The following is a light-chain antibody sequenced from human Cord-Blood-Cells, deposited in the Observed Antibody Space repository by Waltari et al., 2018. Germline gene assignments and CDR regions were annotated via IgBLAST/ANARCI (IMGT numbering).Light chain of an antibody. J-gene: IGLJ3*02. V-gene: IGLV2-14*03. CDR3: SSYTSSSALV. CDR1: SSDVGGYNY. Sequence: QSALTQPASVSGSPGQSITISCTGTSSDVGGYNYVSWSQQHPGKAPKHMIYDVSTRPSGVSTRFSGSKSANTASLTISGVQAEDEADYYCSSYTSSSALVFGGGTKLTVL. CDR2: DVS.